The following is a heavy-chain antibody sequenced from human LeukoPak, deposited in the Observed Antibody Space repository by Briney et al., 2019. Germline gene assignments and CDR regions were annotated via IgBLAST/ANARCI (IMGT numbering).Heavy chain of an antibody. CDR3: ARGYCSAGSCSRAPDF. V-gene: IGHV3-7*04. D-gene: IGHD2-15*01. CDR2: IKQDGSEK. Sequence: GGSLRLSCAASGFTFSSYAMHWVRQAPGKGLEWVANIKQDGSEKYHLDSVKGRFTISRDNAKNSMYLQMNSLRAEDSAVYYCARGYCSAGSCSRAPDFWGQGTLVTVSS. CDR1: GFTFSSYA. J-gene: IGHJ4*02.